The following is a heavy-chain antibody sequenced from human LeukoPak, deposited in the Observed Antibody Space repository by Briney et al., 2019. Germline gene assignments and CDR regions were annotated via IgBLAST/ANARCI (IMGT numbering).Heavy chain of an antibody. J-gene: IGHJ4*02. V-gene: IGHV1-2*02. Sequence: GASVKVSCKASGYTFTGYYMHWVRQAPGQGLEWMGWINPNSGGTNYAQKFQGRLTMTRDTSISTAYMELSRLRSDDTAVYYCARVAVEYSSSSDFDYWGQGTLVTVSS. CDR1: GYTFTGYY. D-gene: IGHD6-6*01. CDR2: INPNSGGT. CDR3: ARVAVEYSSSSDFDY.